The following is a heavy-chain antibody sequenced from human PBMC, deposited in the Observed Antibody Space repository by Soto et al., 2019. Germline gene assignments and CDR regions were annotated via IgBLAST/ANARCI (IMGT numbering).Heavy chain of an antibody. CDR3: ARDRSLNFWTGYGMDV. V-gene: IGHV1-69*13. CDR1: GEDFSHYA. J-gene: IGHJ6*02. Sequence: GASVKVSCKASGEDFSHYAVSWVRQAPGQGLEWMGGIIPVFGTPNIAQKFQGRVIITADESTNIASLELRSLRSEDTAVYFCARDRSLNFWTGYGMDVWGQGTTVTVSS. D-gene: IGHD3-9*01. CDR2: IIPVFGTP.